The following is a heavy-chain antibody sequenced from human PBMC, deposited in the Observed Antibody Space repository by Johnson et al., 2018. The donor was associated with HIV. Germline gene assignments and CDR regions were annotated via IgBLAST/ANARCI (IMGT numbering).Heavy chain of an antibody. CDR1: GFTFSNYW. J-gene: IGHJ3*02. D-gene: IGHD5-18*01. CDR2: IKQDGSEK. Sequence: VESGGGLVQPGGSLRLSCAASGFTFSNYWMSWVRQAPGKGLEWVANIKQDGSEKYYVDSVKGRFTISRDNAKNSLYLQLNSLRVEDTAVYYCAKAYTYGAFDIWGQGTMVTVSS. V-gene: IGHV3-7*01. CDR3: AKAYTYGAFDI.